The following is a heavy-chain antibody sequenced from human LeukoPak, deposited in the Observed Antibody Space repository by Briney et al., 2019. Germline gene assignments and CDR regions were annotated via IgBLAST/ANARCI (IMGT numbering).Heavy chain of an antibody. CDR2: ISSTSSYI. CDR3: AREGGNPDALDI. Sequence: PGGSLRLSCATSGFTLSTYTMNWVRQAPGKGLEWVSSISSTSSYIYYADSVKGRFTISRDNAKNSLYLQMNNLRAEDTAVYYCAREGGNPDALDIWGQGTMVTVSS. CDR1: GFTLSTYT. J-gene: IGHJ3*02. V-gene: IGHV3-21*01. D-gene: IGHD4-23*01.